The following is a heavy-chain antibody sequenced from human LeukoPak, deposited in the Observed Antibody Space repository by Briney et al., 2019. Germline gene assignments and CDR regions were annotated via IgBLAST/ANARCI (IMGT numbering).Heavy chain of an antibody. J-gene: IGHJ4*02. CDR1: GFTFSSYS. Sequence: GGSLRLSCAASGFTFSSYSMNWVRQAPGKGLEWVAFIRYDGSNKYYADSVKGRFTISRDNSKNTLYLQMNSLRAEDTAVYYCAKGTYCGGDCYYLDYWGQGTLVTVSS. D-gene: IGHD2-21*02. CDR2: IRYDGSNK. V-gene: IGHV3-30*02. CDR3: AKGTYCGGDCYYLDY.